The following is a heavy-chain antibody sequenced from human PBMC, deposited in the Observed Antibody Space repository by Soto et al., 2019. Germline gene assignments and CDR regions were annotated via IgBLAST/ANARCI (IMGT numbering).Heavy chain of an antibody. D-gene: IGHD4-17*01. V-gene: IGHV1-18*04. Sequence: XSVKVCCKSSGYTFTSYGIRLVRQAPGQGLECMGWISAYNGNTNYAQKLQGRVTMTTDTSTSTAYMELRSLRSDDTAVYYCAREFVDYHFFDDWGQGTLVTVSS. CDR1: GYTFTSYG. CDR3: AREFVDYHFFDD. CDR2: ISAYNGNT. J-gene: IGHJ4*02.